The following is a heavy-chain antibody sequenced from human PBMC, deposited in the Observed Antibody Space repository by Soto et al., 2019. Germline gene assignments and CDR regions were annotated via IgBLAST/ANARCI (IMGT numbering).Heavy chain of an antibody. CDR2: ISGSGGST. V-gene: IGHV3-23*01. CDR1: GFTFSSYA. D-gene: IGHD6-13*01. Sequence: PGGSLRLSCAASGFTFSSYAMSWVRQAPGKGLEWVSAISGSGGSTYHADSVKGRFTISRDNSKNTLYLQMNSLRAEDTAVYYCAKDSRRIAAAGAYYYGMDVWGQGTTVTVSS. J-gene: IGHJ6*02. CDR3: AKDSRRIAAAGAYYYGMDV.